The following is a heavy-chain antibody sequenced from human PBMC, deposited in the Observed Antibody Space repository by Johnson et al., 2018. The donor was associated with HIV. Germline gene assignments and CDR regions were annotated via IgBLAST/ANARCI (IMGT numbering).Heavy chain of an antibody. CDR3: ARARAIVVNP. CDR2: ISNDGSNK. D-gene: IGHD3-22*01. Sequence: QVQLVESGGGLVKPGGSLRLSCAASGFTFSSYGMHWVRQAPGKGLEWVAVISNDGSNKYYAASVKGRLTISRDNSQNTLYVQMSSRRTEDTAVYDCARARAIVVNPWGQGTMVTVSS. CDR1: GFTFSSYG. J-gene: IGHJ3*01. V-gene: IGHV3-30*03.